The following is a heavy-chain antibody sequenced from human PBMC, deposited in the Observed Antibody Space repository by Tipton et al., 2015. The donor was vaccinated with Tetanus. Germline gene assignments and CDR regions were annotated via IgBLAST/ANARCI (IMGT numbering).Heavy chain of an antibody. CDR3: ARGVTDGYNRRFDY. V-gene: IGHV4-4*07. J-gene: IGHJ4*02. CDR2: ISNGNT. Sequence: GLVKPSETLSLTCTVTRGPISSYYWSWIRQPVGKGLEWIGHISNGNTDYTPSLKSRVTLSVDTSTNQFPMKMRSVTAADTAVYYGARGVTDGYNRRFDYWGQGTLVAVSP. D-gene: IGHD5-24*01. CDR1: RGPISSYY.